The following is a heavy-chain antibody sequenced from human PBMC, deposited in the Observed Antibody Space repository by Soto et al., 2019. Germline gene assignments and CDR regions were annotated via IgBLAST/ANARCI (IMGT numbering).Heavy chain of an antibody. D-gene: IGHD1-7*01. CDR1: GYSFTSYW. CDR3: ARHEAGTTDYYYYYGIDV. Sequence: PGESLKISCKGSGYSFTSYWIGWVRQMPGKGLEWMGIIYPGDSDTRYSPSFQGQVTISADKSISTAYLQWSSLKASDTAMYYCARHEAGTTDYYYYYGIDVWGQGTTVTVSS. J-gene: IGHJ6*02. CDR2: IYPGDSDT. V-gene: IGHV5-51*01.